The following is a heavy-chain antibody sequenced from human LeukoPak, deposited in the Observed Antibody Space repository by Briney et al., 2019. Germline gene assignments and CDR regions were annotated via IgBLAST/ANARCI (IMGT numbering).Heavy chain of an antibody. Sequence: GGSLRLFCAASGSIFTDYWMHWVRQAPGKELVWVARIRGDGRATTYADSVKGRFTISRDNAMNTVFLQMKSLRADDTGTYYCARFYFPEEHDRAWYEAHWGQGVLVTVS. CDR3: ARFYFPEEHDRAWYEAH. J-gene: IGHJ4*02. CDR1: GSIFTDYW. CDR2: IRGDGRAT. V-gene: IGHV3-74*03. D-gene: IGHD6-19*01.